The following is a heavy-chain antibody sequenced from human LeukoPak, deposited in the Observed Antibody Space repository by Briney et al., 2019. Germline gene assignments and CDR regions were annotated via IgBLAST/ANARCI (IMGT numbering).Heavy chain of an antibody. CDR3: ARDFQYLKITMIAVVIDY. D-gene: IGHD3-22*01. Sequence: PGGSLRLSCAASGFTFSSYEMNWVRQAPGKGLEWVSYISSNGSTIYYADSVKGRFTISRDNAKNSLYLQMNSLRAEDTAVYYCARDFQYLKITMIAVVIDYWGQGTLVTVSS. CDR2: ISSNGSTI. V-gene: IGHV3-48*03. J-gene: IGHJ4*02. CDR1: GFTFSSYE.